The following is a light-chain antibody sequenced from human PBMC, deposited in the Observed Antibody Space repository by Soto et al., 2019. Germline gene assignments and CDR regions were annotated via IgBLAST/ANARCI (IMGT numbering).Light chain of an antibody. Sequence: EIVLTQSPATLSLSPGERATLSCRASQSVSRYLAWYQQKPGQAPRLLIYDASNRATGIPARFSGSGSGTDFTLTISSLEPEDFAVYYCQQRSSWPSLTFGGGTKVEI. CDR1: QSVSRY. V-gene: IGKV3-11*01. CDR3: QQRSSWPSLT. CDR2: DAS. J-gene: IGKJ4*01.